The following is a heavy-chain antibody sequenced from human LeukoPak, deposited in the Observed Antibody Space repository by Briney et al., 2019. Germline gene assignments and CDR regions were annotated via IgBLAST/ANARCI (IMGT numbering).Heavy chain of an antibody. CDR1: GSTFSHYW. Sequence: GGSLRLSCAASGSTFSHYWMHWVRQAPGKGLEWVSAISGSGAGIYNADSVKGRFTISRDNSKNTVFLQMNSLRAEDTAVYYCAKDNGWQQLVNYFDYWGQGTLVTVSS. D-gene: IGHD6-13*01. CDR2: ISGSGAGI. CDR3: AKDNGWQQLVNYFDY. V-gene: IGHV3-23*01. J-gene: IGHJ4*02.